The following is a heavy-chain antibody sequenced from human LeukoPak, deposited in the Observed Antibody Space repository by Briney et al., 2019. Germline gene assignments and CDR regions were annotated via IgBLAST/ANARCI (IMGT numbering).Heavy chain of an antibody. CDR1: GHTFTGYY. J-gene: IGHJ4*02. CDR3: ARDWDFWSGSYFDY. D-gene: IGHD3-3*01. V-gene: IGHV1-2*02. Sequence: ASVKVSCKASGHTFTGYYMHWVRQAPGQGLEWMGWINPNSGGTNYAQKFQGRVTMTRDTSISTAYMELSRLRSDDTAVYYCARDWDFWSGSYFDYWGQGTLVTVSS. CDR2: INPNSGGT.